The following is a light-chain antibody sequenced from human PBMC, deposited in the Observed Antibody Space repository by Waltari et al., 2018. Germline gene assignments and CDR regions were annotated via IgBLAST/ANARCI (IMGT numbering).Light chain of an antibody. CDR2: DAS. V-gene: IGKV3-11*01. CDR3: QQRGSWPLT. CDR1: QGVSSN. J-gene: IGKJ4*01. Sequence: EIVLTQSPATLSLFPGERGTLSCRASQGVSSNLAWYQQKPGQAPRPLIYDASNRATGVPARFSGSGSGTDFTLTISSLEPEDFAVYYCQQRGSWPLTFGGGTK.